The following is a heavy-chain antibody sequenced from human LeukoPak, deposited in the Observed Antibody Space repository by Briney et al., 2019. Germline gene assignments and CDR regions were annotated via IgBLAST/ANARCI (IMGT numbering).Heavy chain of an antibody. CDR2: IYYSGST. D-gene: IGHD3-22*01. CDR1: GGSISSGDYY. V-gene: IGHV4-30-4*01. CDR3: AREKYGYYLAAFDI. J-gene: IGHJ3*02. Sequence: SQTLSLTCTVSGGSISSGDYYWSWIRQPPGKGLEWIGYIYYSGSTYYNPSLKSRVTISVDTSKNQFSLKLGSVTAADTAVYYCAREKYGYYLAAFDIWGQGTMVTVSS.